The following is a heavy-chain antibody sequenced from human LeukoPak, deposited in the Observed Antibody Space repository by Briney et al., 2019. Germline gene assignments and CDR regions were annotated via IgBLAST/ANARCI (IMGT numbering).Heavy chain of an antibody. Sequence: ASVKVSCKASGYTFTSYDINWVRQATGQGLEWMGWMNPNSGNTGYAQKLQGRVTMTTDTSTSTAYMELRSLISDDTAVYYCASSGSGSYWTHYYWGQGTLVTVSS. CDR1: GYTFTSYD. J-gene: IGHJ4*02. CDR3: ASSGSGSYWTHYY. D-gene: IGHD3-10*01. CDR2: MNPNSGNT. V-gene: IGHV1-8*01.